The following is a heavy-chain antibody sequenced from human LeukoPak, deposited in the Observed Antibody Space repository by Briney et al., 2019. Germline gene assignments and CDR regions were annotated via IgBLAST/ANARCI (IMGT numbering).Heavy chain of an antibody. CDR3: ARHRITMVRGVIRYYNWFDP. CDR1: GGSISSSSYY. CDR2: IYYSGST. V-gene: IGHV4-39*01. Sequence: SETLSLTCAVYGGSISSSSYYWGWIRQPPGKGLEWIGSIYYSGSTYYNPSLKSRVTISVDTSKNQFSLKLSSVTAADTAVYYCARHRITMVRGVIRYYNWFDPWGQGTLVTVSS. J-gene: IGHJ5*02. D-gene: IGHD3-10*01.